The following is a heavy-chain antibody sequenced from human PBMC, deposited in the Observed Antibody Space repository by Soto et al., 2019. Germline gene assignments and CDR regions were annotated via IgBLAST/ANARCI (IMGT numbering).Heavy chain of an antibody. Sequence: QVQLVQSGAEVKMPGASVKVYCKSSVDTFTTYGISGVRQAPGQGLEWMGWISGYNDNTKYAQQFQGRVIMTADTTTSTAYLELRTLTYDDTAVYYCAREYCTSTGCYGVDYWGQGTLVTVSS. D-gene: IGHD2-2*01. CDR2: ISGYNDNT. CDR3: AREYCTSTGCYGVDY. V-gene: IGHV1-18*01. J-gene: IGHJ4*02. CDR1: VDTFTTYG.